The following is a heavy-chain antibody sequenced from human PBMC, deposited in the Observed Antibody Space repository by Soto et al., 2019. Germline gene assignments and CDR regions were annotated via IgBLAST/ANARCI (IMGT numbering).Heavy chain of an antibody. J-gene: IGHJ4*02. CDR3: ARVLSVRGVIQFDY. D-gene: IGHD3-10*01. CDR1: GYTFTSYG. CDR2: ISAYNGNT. Sequence: AASVKVSCKASGYTFTSYGISWVRQAPGQGLEWMGWISAYNGNTNYAQKLQGRVTMTTDTSTSTAYMELRSLRSDDTAVYYCARVLSVRGVIQFDYWGQGTLVTVSS. V-gene: IGHV1-18*01.